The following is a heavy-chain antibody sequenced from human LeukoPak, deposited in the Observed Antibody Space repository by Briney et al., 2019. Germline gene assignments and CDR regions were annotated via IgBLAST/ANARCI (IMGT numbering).Heavy chain of an antibody. D-gene: IGHD3-10*01. CDR1: GGSTSGYY. V-gene: IGHV4-59*08. CDR3: AKHGPGGYFDY. J-gene: IGHJ4*02. CDR2: IYSSGST. Sequence: TSETLSLTCTVSGGSTSGYYWSWIRQPPGKGLEWIGYIYSSGSTNYNPSLKSRVIISVDTSKNQFSLKLRSVTAADTAVYYCAKHGPGGYFDYWGQGTLVTVSS.